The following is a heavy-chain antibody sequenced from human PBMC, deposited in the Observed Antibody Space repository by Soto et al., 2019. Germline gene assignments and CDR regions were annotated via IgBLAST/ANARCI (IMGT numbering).Heavy chain of an antibody. Sequence: QVQLQESGPGLVKPSETLSLTCTVSGGSISSYYWSWIRQPPGKGLEWVGYIYYSGSTNYNPSLASRVTXXVXTXXNRSALKLSSVTAADTAVYYGARSPSGYYGSGSDDWGQGTLVTVSS. CDR3: ARSPSGYYGSGSDD. CDR1: GGSISSYY. CDR2: IYYSGST. V-gene: IGHV4-59*01. J-gene: IGHJ4*02. D-gene: IGHD3-10*01.